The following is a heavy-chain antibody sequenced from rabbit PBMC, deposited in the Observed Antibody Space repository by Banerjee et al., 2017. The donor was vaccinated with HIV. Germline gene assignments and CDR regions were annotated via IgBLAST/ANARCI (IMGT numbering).Heavy chain of an antibody. CDR3: ARAYIDNVGGGYYSHYLDL. Sequence: QQQLEESGGGLVKPEGSLTLTCTASGFDLSSDYYMCWVRQAPGKGLEWIACIYAGSSGSTYYASWAKGRFTISKTSSTTVTLQMTSLTAADTATYFCARAYIDNVGGGYYSHYLDLWGPGTLVTVS. D-gene: IGHD8-1*01. J-gene: IGHJ4*01. CDR2: IYAGSSGST. CDR1: GFDLSSDYY. V-gene: IGHV1S45*01.